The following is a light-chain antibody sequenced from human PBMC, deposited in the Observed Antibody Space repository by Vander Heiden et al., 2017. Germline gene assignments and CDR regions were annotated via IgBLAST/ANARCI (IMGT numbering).Light chain of an antibody. CDR3: QHSYSTLIT. J-gene: IGKJ5*01. CDR2: AAS. CDR1: QSISSY. V-gene: IGKV1-39*01. Sequence: DIQMTQSPSSMSEFVGDRVTITCRARQSISSYLNWYQQQPGKAPKLLIYAASSLQSGVPSRFSGSGFETDFTLTISSLQPAYFATYYCQHSYSTLITFGQGTRLEIK.